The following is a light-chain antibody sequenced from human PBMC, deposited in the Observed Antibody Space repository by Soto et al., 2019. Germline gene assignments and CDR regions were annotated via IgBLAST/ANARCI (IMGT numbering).Light chain of an antibody. CDR2: DVS. J-gene: IGLJ1*01. CDR1: SSDVGGYNY. Sequence: QSVLTQPASVSGSPGQSITISCTGTSSDVGGYNYVSWYQEHPGKAPKLMIYDVSNRPSGVSNRFSGSKSGNTTSLTISGLQAEDDADYYCSSYTSDSTYVFGYGTKLIVL. V-gene: IGLV2-14*01. CDR3: SSYTSDSTYV.